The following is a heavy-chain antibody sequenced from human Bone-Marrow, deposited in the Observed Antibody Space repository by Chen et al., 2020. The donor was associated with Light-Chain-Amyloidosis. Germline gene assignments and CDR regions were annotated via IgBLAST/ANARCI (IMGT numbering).Heavy chain of an antibody. CDR2: VTHTGST. D-gene: IGHD2-15*01. Sequence: QVQLQQWGAGLLKPSETLSLTCAVYGGSFSAYYWGWVRQPPGKGLEWIGEVTHTGSTSYNPSVESRVTMSLDISKNQFSLKLTSVTAADTAVYYCARNGHYSIDSWGQGTLVTVSS. J-gene: IGHJ4*02. CDR1: GGSFSAYY. V-gene: IGHV4-34*01. CDR3: ARNGHYSIDS.